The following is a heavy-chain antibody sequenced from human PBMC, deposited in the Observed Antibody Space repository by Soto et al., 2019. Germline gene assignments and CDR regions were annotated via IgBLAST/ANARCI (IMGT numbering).Heavy chain of an antibody. CDR1: GFTFSSYG. CDR3: AKVTGYCDSTSCYRGGYYYYGMDV. Sequence: GGSLRLSGAASGFTFSSYGMHCVRQAPGKGLEWVAVIAFDGSNKYYADAVKGRFTISRDKSKNTLYLQMNSLRAEDTAVYYCAKVTGYCDSTSCYRGGYYYYGMDVWGQGT. CDR2: IAFDGSNK. J-gene: IGHJ6*02. V-gene: IGHV3-30*18. D-gene: IGHD2-2*02.